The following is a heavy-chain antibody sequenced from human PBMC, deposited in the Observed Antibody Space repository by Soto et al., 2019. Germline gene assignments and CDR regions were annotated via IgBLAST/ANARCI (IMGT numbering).Heavy chain of an antibody. D-gene: IGHD5-12*01. V-gene: IGHV4-39*01. J-gene: IGHJ6*03. CDR1: AGSISSSSSY. Sequence: PEETLSLTCTVSAGSISSSSSYWGWIRQPPGKGLEWIGSIYNSGSTYYNPSLKSRVTISVDTSKNQFSLKLSSVTAADTAVYYCASGYDDDQYYYYYYMDVWGKGTTVTVSS. CDR2: IYNSGST. CDR3: ASGYDDDQYYYYYYMDV.